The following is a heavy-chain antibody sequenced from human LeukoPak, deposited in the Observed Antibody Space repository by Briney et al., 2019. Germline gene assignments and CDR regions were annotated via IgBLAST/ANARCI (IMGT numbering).Heavy chain of an antibody. CDR2: ISHNGIAT. V-gene: IGHV3-64D*06. Sequence: GGSLRLSCSASGFPFSSVAMHWVRQASGKGLEYVASISHNGIATYYVDSVKGRFTISRDNSRSTLDLQMSRLRPDDTAMYYCVKDRWVDSWGQGTLVTVSS. CDR3: VKDRWVDS. J-gene: IGHJ4*02. CDR1: GFPFSSVA. D-gene: IGHD5-24*01.